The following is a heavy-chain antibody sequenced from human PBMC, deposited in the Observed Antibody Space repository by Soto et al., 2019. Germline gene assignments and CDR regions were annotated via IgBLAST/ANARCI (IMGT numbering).Heavy chain of an antibody. CDR1: GGTFSSYG. Sequence: QVQLVQSGAEVKKAGSSVKVSCKASGGTFSSYGISWVRQAPGQGLEWMGGIIPIFGRANYAQKTQGRVTITADESTSTAYMELSSLRSEATAVYFCARPGGRGVYSHGMDVWGQGTTVTVSS. J-gene: IGHJ6*02. CDR3: ARPGGRGVYSHGMDV. V-gene: IGHV1-69*12. D-gene: IGHD1-26*01. CDR2: IIPIFGRA.